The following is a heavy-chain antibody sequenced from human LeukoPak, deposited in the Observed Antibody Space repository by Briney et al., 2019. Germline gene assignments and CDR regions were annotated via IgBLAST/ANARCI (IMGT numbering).Heavy chain of an antibody. V-gene: IGHV5-51*01. CDR1: GYSFSNFW. D-gene: IGHD2-15*01. Sequence: GESLKISCQGSGYSFSNFWIGWVRQMPGKGLEWMGIYSGDSDTRYSPSFQGQVIISADRSVNTVYLQWDSLKASDTATYYCARREASANFDYWGQGTLVTVSS. CDR3: ARREASANFDY. J-gene: IGHJ4*02. CDR2: YSGDSDT.